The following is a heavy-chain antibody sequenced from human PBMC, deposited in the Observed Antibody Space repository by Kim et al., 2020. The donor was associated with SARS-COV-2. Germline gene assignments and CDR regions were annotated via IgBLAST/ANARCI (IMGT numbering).Heavy chain of an antibody. V-gene: IGHV4-39*01. Sequence: YYHPDIRRRVTISVDTSKNQFSLKLTSVIAADTAMFYCAKLAGRGFDAFDVWGRGTMVTVSS. D-gene: IGHD3-10*01. CDR3: AKLAGRGFDAFDV. J-gene: IGHJ3*01.